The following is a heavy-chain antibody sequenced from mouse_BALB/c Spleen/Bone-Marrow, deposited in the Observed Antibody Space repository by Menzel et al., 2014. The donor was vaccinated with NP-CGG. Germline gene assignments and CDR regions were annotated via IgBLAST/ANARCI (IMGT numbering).Heavy chain of an antibody. CDR3: ASYVYGYYFDY. J-gene: IGHJ2*01. CDR2: IDPANGNT. Sequence: EVNVVESGAELVKPGASVTLSCTASGFNIKDTYMHWVKQRPEQGLEWIGRIDPANGNTKYDPKFQGKATITADTSSNTAYLQLSSLTSEDTAVYYCASYVYGYYFDYWGQGTTLTVSS. CDR1: GFNIKDTY. D-gene: IGHD2-2*01. V-gene: IGHV14-3*02.